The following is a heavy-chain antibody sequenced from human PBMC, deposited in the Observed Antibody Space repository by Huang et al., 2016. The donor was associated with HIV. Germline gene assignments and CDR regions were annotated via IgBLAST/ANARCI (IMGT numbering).Heavy chain of an antibody. CDR3: AKDAKQFCSGGSCYSSNIDY. CDR2: IRHDVTNV. CDR1: GFTFSSFG. Sequence: QVRLVESGGGVVQPGGSLRLSCVASGFTFSSFGMHWVRQGAGKGREWGAFIRHDVTNVYYSDSVKGRCIISRDNSKNTLFLQLSIVRADDTAIYYCAKDAKQFCSGGSCYSSNIDYWGQGTLVTVSS. J-gene: IGHJ4*02. D-gene: IGHD2-15*01. V-gene: IGHV3-30*02.